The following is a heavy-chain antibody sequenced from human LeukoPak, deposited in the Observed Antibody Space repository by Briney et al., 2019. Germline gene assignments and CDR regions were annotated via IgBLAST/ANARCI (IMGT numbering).Heavy chain of an antibody. Sequence: GGSLRLSCAASGLTFSSYWISWVRQAPGKGLEWVANIKQDGSEKYYVDSVKGRFTISRDNAKNSLYLQMNSLRAEDTAVYYCARGVGASWYWGQGTLVTVSS. V-gene: IGHV3-7*01. J-gene: IGHJ4*02. CDR2: IKQDGSEK. CDR1: GLTFSSYW. D-gene: IGHD1-26*01. CDR3: ARGVGASWY.